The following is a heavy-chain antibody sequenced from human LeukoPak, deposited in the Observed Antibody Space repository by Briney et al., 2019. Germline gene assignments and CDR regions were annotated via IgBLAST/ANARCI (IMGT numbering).Heavy chain of an antibody. CDR1: GFTFSSYG. CDR2: ISYDESVK. V-gene: IGHV3-30*18. CDR3: AKDYYAGDGRFFDY. J-gene: IGHJ4*02. D-gene: IGHD3-10*01. Sequence: PGGSLRLSCVASGFTFSSYGMHWVRQAPGRGLEWVAVISYDESVKDYADSVKGRFTISRDNSKNTLYVQMNNLRAEDTAVYYCAKDYYAGDGRFFDYWGQGTLVTVSS.